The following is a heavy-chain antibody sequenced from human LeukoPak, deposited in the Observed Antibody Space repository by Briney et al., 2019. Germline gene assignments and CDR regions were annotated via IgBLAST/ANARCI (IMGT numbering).Heavy chain of an antibody. CDR1: GGSISSGGYY. Sequence: SETLSLTCTVSGGSISSGGYYWSWIRQPPGKGLEWIGYIHHSGSTYYNPSLKSRVTISVDRSKNQFSLKLSSVTAADTAVYYCARSARSVVTPGYWGQGTLVTVSS. V-gene: IGHV4-30-2*01. D-gene: IGHD4-23*01. CDR2: IHHSGST. CDR3: ARSARSVVTPGY. J-gene: IGHJ4*02.